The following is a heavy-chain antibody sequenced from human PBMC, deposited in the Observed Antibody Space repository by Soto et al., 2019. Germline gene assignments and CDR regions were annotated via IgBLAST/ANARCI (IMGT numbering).Heavy chain of an antibody. CDR3: AAESYYDFWSGYKKDFDY. V-gene: IGHV1-8*01. J-gene: IGHJ4*02. CDR1: GYTFTSYD. CDR2: MNPNTGNA. Sequence: ASVKVSCKASGYTFTSYDINWVRLVTGQGLEWMGWMNPNTGNAGYAQKFQGRVTMTRSTSISTAYMELSSLGSEDTAVYYCAAESYYDFWSGYKKDFDYWGQGTLVTVSS. D-gene: IGHD3-3*01.